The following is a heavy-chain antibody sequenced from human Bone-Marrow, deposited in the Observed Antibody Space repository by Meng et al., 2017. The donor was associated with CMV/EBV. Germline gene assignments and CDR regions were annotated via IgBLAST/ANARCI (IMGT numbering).Heavy chain of an antibody. D-gene: IGHD1-1*01. CDR2: IHYSGDT. CDR1: GSPFSGFY. V-gene: IGHV4-34*10. Sequence: SETLSLTCAAYGSPFSGFYWSWIRQAPGKGLECIGSIHYSGDTHNNSSLKSRVTLSVDTSKNQFSLRLKSVTAADTAVYFCARYGTPGFDPWGQGILVTVSS. J-gene: IGHJ5*02. CDR3: ARYGTPGFDP.